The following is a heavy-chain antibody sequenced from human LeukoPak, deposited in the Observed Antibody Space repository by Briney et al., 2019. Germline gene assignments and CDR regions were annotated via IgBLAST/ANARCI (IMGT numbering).Heavy chain of an antibody. CDR1: GGSISSGDYY. J-gene: IGHJ4*02. D-gene: IGHD5-24*01. Sequence: SETLSLTCTVSGGSISSGDYYWGWIRQPPGKGLEWIGYIYYSGSTYYNPSLKSRVTISVDTSKNQFSLKLSSVTAADTAVYYCARAGDGYNLNLDLYFDYWGQGTLVTVSS. CDR2: IYYSGST. V-gene: IGHV4-30-4*01. CDR3: ARAGDGYNLNLDLYFDY.